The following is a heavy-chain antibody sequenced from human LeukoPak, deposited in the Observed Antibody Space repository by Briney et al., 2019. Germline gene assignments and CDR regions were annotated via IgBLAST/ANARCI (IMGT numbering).Heavy chain of an antibody. J-gene: IGHJ5*02. D-gene: IGHD3-10*01. CDR3: AKVGVGYYGSGSYYKRIWFDP. CDR2: ISGSGGST. V-gene: IGHV3-23*01. CDR1: GFTFSSYA. Sequence: GGSLRLSCAASGFTFSSYAMSWVRQAPGKGLEWVSAISGSGGSTYYADSVKGRFTISRDNSKNTLYLQMYSLRAEDTAVYYCAKVGVGYYGSGSYYKRIWFDPWGQGTLVTVSS.